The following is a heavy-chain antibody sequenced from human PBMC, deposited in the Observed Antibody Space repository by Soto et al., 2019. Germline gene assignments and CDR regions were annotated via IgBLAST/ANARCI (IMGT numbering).Heavy chain of an antibody. CDR3: AREHRLYPGFDP. CDR2: ISSSSSYI. V-gene: IGHV3-21*01. CDR1: GFTFSSYS. D-gene: IGHD2-8*01. J-gene: IGHJ5*02. Sequence: GGSLRLSCAASGFTFSSYSMNWVRQAPGKGLEWVSSISSSSSYIYYADSVKGRFTISRDNAKNSLYLQMNSLRAEDTAVYYCAREHRLYPGFDPWGQGTLVTVSS.